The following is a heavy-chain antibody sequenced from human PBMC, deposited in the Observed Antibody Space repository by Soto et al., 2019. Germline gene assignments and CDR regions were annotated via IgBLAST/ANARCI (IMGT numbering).Heavy chain of an antibody. V-gene: IGHV3-30*18. CDR3: AKDSPWFGEFHGLYGMDV. CDR2: ISYDGSNK. D-gene: IGHD3-10*01. Sequence: QVQLVESGGGVVQPGRSLRLSCAASGFTFSSYGMHWDRQAPGKGLEWVAVISYDGSNKYYADSVKGRFTISRDNSKNTLYLQMNSLRAEDTAVYYCAKDSPWFGEFHGLYGMDVWGKGTTVTVSS. CDR1: GFTFSSYG. J-gene: IGHJ6*04.